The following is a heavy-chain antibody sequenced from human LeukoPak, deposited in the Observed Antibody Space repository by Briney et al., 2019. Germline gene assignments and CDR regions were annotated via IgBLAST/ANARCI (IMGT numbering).Heavy chain of an antibody. J-gene: IGHJ4*02. V-gene: IGHV3-21*01. D-gene: IGHD3-22*01. Sequence: GGSLRLSCAASGFTFSSYSMNWVRQAPGKGLEWVSSISSSSSHIYYADSVKGRFTISRDNAKNSLYLQMNSLRAEDTAVYYCARDIHYDSSGYYYEPFDYWGQGTLVTVSS. CDR3: ARDIHYDSSGYYYEPFDY. CDR1: GFTFSSYS. CDR2: ISSSSSHI.